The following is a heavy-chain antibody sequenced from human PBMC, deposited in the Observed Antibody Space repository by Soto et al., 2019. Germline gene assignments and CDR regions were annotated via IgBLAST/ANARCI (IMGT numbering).Heavy chain of an antibody. Sequence: SETLSLTCAVYGGSFSGYYWSWIRQPPGKGLEWIGEINHSGSTNYNPSLKSRVTISVDTSKNQFSLKLSSVTAADTAVYYCARGGDVVVPYVMDVWGQGTTVTVSS. CDR2: INHSGST. V-gene: IGHV4-34*01. CDR3: ARGGDVVVPYVMDV. D-gene: IGHD2-2*01. CDR1: GGSFSGYY. J-gene: IGHJ6*02.